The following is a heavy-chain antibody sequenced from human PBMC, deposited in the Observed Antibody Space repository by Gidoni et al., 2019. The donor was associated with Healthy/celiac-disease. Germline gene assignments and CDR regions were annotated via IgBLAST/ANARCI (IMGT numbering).Heavy chain of an antibody. V-gene: IGHV4-61*01. CDR2: IYYSGST. J-gene: IGHJ4*02. Sequence: QVQLQQSRPGLVKPSETLSPTCTVSGSPVSSGSYYWSWIRQPPGKVLEWIGYIYYSGSTNYNPSLKSRVTISVDTSKNQFSLKLSSVTAADTAVYYCARVVRRGRSTSCYQFDYWGQGTLVTVSS. CDR1: GSPVSSGSYY. D-gene: IGHD2-2*01. CDR3: ARVVRRGRSTSCYQFDY.